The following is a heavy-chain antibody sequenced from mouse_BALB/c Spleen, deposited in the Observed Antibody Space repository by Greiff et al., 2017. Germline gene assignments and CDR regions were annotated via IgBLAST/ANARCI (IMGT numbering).Heavy chain of an antibody. J-gene: IGHJ4*01. CDR2: ISSGGST. V-gene: IGHV5-6-5*01. CDR1: GFTFSSYA. Sequence: DVHLVESGGGLVKPGGSLKLSCAASGFTFSSYAMSWVRQTPEKRLEWVASISSGGSTYYPDSVKSRFTISSDNARNILYLQMSSLRSEDTAMYYCARGDYAMDYWGQGTSVTVSS. CDR3: ARGDYAMDY.